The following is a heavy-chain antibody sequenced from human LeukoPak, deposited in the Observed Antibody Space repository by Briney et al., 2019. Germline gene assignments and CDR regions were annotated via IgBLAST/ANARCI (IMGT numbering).Heavy chain of an antibody. D-gene: IGHD3-22*01. V-gene: IGHV1-69*06. CDR1: GGSFNNYA. J-gene: IGHJ4*02. CDR3: ATSYYDSSAYYPNPE. Sequence: LVKVSCKASGGSFNNYAITWVRQAPGQGLEWMGGIIPIFGSPNYAQKFQGRVTITADKSTSTAYMDLSSLRSEDTAVYYCATSYYDSSAYYPNPEWGQGTLVTVSS. CDR2: IIPIFGSP.